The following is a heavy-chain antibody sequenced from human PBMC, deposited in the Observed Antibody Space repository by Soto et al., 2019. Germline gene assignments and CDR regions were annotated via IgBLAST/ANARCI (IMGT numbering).Heavy chain of an antibody. D-gene: IGHD6-6*01. Sequence: GGSLRLSCAVSGFTFSDYGMHWVRQAPGKGLEWVAVMSYAGTYKYYADSVKGRFTISRDLSGNTLFLQMNSLRLEDTAVYFCAKEMYPRTVIDSSSTWGDYWGQGTLVTVSS. CDR1: GFTFSDYG. V-gene: IGHV3-30*18. CDR2: MSYAGTYK. CDR3: AKEMYPRTVIDSSSTWGDY. J-gene: IGHJ4*02.